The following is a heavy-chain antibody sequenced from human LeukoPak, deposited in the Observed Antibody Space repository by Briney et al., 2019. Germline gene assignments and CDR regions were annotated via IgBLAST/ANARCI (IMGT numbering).Heavy chain of an antibody. CDR2: IYYSEST. CDR1: GGSISSYY. V-gene: IGHV4-59*08. J-gene: IGHJ4*02. D-gene: IGHD3-9*01. Sequence: SETLSLTCTVSGGSISSYYWSWIRQPPGKGLEWIGYIYYSESTNYNPSLKSRVTISVDTSKNQFSLKLSSVTAADTAVYYCARQAILTGYIDYWGQGTLVTVSS. CDR3: ARQAILTGYIDY.